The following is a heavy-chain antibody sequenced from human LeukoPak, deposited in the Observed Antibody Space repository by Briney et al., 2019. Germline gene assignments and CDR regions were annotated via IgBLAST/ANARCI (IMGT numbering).Heavy chain of an antibody. CDR2: MNHDGTIT. J-gene: IGHJ4*02. V-gene: IGHV3-74*01. D-gene: IGHD3-10*01. Sequence: PGGSLRPSCSASGFTFPTYWMIWVRQVPGEGLVCVSHMNHDGTITNYADSVKGRFTMSRDNARNTVFLQMDSLRAEDTAVCYCGRDNYGSIDFWGQGVLVTVSS. CDR3: GRDNYGSIDF. CDR1: GFTFPTYW.